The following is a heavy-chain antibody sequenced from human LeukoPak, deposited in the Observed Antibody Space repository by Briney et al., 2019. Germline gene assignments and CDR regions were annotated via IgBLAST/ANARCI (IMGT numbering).Heavy chain of an antibody. Sequence: GGSLRLSCAASGFTSSSYALHWVRQAPGKGLEWVAVISYDGSNKYYADSVKGQFTISRDNSKNTLYLQMNSLRAEDTAVYYCARNPYGDYQFDYWGQGTLVTVSS. D-gene: IGHD4-17*01. CDR3: ARNPYGDYQFDY. CDR1: GFTSSSYA. CDR2: ISYDGSNK. J-gene: IGHJ4*02. V-gene: IGHV3-30*04.